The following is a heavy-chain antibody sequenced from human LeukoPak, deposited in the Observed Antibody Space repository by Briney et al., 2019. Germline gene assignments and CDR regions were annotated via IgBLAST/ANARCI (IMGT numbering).Heavy chain of an antibody. D-gene: IGHD3-3*01. CDR2: IYYSGST. CDR1: GGSISSSSYY. J-gene: IGHJ4*02. CDR3: ATNTPYYDFWSGSPDY. V-gene: IGHV4-39*07. Sequence: SETLSLTCTVSGGSISSSSYYWGWIRQPPGKGLEWIGSIYYSGSTYYNPSLKSRVTISVDTSKNQFSLKLSSVTAADTAVYYCATNTPYYDFWSGSPDYWGQGTLVTVSS.